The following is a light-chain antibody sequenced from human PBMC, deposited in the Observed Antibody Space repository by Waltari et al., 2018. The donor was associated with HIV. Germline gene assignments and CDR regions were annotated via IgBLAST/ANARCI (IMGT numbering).Light chain of an antibody. CDR2: RNN. CDR1: SSNIGSNY. J-gene: IGLJ2*01. CDR3: AAWDDSLSGVV. Sequence: QSVLTQPPSASGTPGQRVTISCSGSSSNIGSNYVYWYQQLPRPDPTLLIYRNNQRPSGVPDRFSGSKSGTSASLSISGLRSEDEADYYCAAWDDSLSGVVFGGGTKLTVL. V-gene: IGLV1-47*01.